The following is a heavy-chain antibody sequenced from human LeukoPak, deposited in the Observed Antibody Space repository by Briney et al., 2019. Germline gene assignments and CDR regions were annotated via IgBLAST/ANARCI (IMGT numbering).Heavy chain of an antibody. J-gene: IGHJ4*02. V-gene: IGHV1-46*01. CDR3: ARDYSNARAFDY. D-gene: IGHD4-11*01. Sequence: ASVKVSCKASGYTFTNYFIHWVRQAPGQGLEWMGIINPSGGSTSYAQKFQGTVTMTRDTSTNTVYMELSSLRPEDTAVYYCARDYSNARAFDYWGQGTLVTVSS. CDR2: INPSGGST. CDR1: GYTFTNYF.